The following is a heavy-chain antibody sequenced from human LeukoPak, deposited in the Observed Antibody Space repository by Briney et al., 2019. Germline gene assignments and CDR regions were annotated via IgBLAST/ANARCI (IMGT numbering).Heavy chain of an antibody. CDR2: IYYSGST. J-gene: IGHJ4*02. V-gene: IGHV4-31*03. D-gene: IGHD2-2*01. CDR3: ASHDYADSYFGH. Sequence: TSETLSLTCTVSGGSISSGGYYWSWIRQHPGKGLEWIGYIYYSGSTYYNPSLKSRVTMSVDTSKNQFSLKLSSVTTADTAIYYCASHDYADSYFGHWGQGTRVTVSS. CDR1: GGSISSGGYY.